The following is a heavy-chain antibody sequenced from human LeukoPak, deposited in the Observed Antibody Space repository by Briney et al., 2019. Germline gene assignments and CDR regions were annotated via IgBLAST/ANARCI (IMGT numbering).Heavy chain of an antibody. CDR1: GGSVSSGSYY. J-gene: IGHJ4*02. CDR2: IYYSGST. CDR3: ARVHGDYEFFDY. D-gene: IGHD4-17*01. V-gene: IGHV4-61*01. Sequence: SETLSLTCTVSGGSVSSGSYYWSWIRQPPGKGLEWIGYIYYSGSTNYNPSLKSRDTISVDTSKNQFSLKLSSVTAADTAVYYCARVHGDYEFFDYWGQGTLVTVSS.